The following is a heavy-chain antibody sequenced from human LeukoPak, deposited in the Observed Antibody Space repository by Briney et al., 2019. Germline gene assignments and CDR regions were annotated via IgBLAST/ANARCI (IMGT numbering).Heavy chain of an antibody. CDR3: ARGVLGPYYFDL. CDR2: IHYTGAI. V-gene: IGHV4-34*01. J-gene: IGHJ2*01. Sequence: PSETLSLTCAVYGGTFRGYYWSWIRQPPGKGLEWIGEIHYTGAINYKPSLKSRVTISGDPSKNQVSLRVYSVTAADTAVYYCARGVLGPYYFDLWGRGTLVTVSS. CDR1: GGTFRGYY. D-gene: IGHD7-27*01.